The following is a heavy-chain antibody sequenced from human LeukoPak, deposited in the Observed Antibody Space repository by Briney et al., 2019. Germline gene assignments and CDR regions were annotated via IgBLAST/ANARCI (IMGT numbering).Heavy chain of an antibody. CDR1: GFTFTSYA. Sequence: GGSLRLSCAASGFTFTSYAMSWVRQAPGKGLEWVSTTSKSGGITYYADSVKGRFTISRDNSKNTLYLQMDSPGVEDTAVYYCAKAFKSAYDYGPNDSWGQGTLVTVSS. V-gene: IGHV3-23*01. CDR3: AKAFKSAYDYGPNDS. D-gene: IGHD5-12*01. J-gene: IGHJ4*02. CDR2: TSKSGGIT.